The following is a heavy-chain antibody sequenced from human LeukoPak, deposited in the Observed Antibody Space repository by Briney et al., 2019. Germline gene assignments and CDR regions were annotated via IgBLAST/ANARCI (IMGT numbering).Heavy chain of an antibody. D-gene: IGHD5-18*01. V-gene: IGHV4-4*02. CDR1: GGSISSSNW. CDR2: IYHSGST. J-gene: IGHJ6*02. CDR3: ARVGYSYGSDYYYGMDV. Sequence: PSETLSLTCAVSGGSISSSNWWSWVRQPPGKGLEWIGEIYHSGSTNYNPSLKSRVTISVDKSKNQFSLKLSSVTAADTAVYYCARVGYSYGSDYYYGMDVWGQGTTVTVSS.